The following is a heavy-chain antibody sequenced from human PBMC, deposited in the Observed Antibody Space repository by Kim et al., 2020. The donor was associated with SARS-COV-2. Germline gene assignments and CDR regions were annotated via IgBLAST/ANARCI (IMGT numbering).Heavy chain of an antibody. CDR3: ARPLGSWYIMWFDP. J-gene: IGHJ5*02. D-gene: IGHD6-13*01. Sequence: SETLSLTCTVSGGSISSSSYYWGWIRQPPGKGLEWIGSIYYSGSTYYNPSLKSRVTISVDTSKNQFSLKLSSVTAADTAVYYCARPLGSWYIMWFDPWGQGTLVTVSS. V-gene: IGHV4-39*01. CDR1: GGSISSSSYY. CDR2: IYYSGST.